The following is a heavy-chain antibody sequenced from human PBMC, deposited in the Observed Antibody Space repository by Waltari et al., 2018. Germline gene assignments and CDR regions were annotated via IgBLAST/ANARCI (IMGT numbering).Heavy chain of an antibody. CDR1: GGTFSSYA. D-gene: IGHD3-3*01. Sequence: QVQLVQSGAEVKKPGSSVKVSCKASGGTFSSYAISWVRQAPGQGLEWMGGIIPIFGTANYAQKFQGRVTITTDESTSTAYMELSSLRSEDTAVYYCVADFWSGYKEGYFDYWGQGTLVTVSS. CDR2: IIPIFGTA. CDR3: VADFWSGYKEGYFDY. V-gene: IGHV1-69*05. J-gene: IGHJ4*02.